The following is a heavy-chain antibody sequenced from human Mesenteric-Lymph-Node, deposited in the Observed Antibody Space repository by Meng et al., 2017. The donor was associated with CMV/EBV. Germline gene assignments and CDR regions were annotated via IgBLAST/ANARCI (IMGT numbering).Heavy chain of an antibody. CDR3: ARESASRVLNSFDY. D-gene: IGHD4/OR15-4a*01. Sequence: ASRGTFSSYAISCVRPAPGLGLEWLGRIIPLLGIANYAQKFQGRVTITADTSTSTAYMELSSLRSEDPAVYYCARESASRVLNSFDYWGQGTLVTVS. CDR2: IIPLLGIA. CDR1: RGTFSSYA. J-gene: IGHJ4*02. V-gene: IGHV1-69*04.